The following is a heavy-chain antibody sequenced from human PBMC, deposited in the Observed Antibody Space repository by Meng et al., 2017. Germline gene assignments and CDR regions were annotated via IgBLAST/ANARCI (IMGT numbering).Heavy chain of an antibody. Sequence: GGSLRLSCAASGFTFSNAWMSWVRQAPGKGLEWVGRIKSKTDGGTTDYAAPVKGRFTISRDDSKNTLYLQMNSLKTEDTAVYYCTTGIAMVRGVIISDHWGQGTLVTVSS. CDR1: GFTFSNAW. CDR2: IKSKTDGGTT. D-gene: IGHD3-10*01. V-gene: IGHV3-15*01. CDR3: TTGIAMVRGVIISDH. J-gene: IGHJ4*02.